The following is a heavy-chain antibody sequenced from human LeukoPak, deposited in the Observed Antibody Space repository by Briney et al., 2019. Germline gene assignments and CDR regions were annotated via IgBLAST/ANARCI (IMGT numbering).Heavy chain of an antibody. V-gene: IGHV5-51*01. Sequence: GESLKISCEGSGYIFTTYWIGWVRQMPGKGLEWMGIIHPGDSDTRYSPSFQGQVTISADKSISTAYLQWSSLKASDTAMYYCARVLSAFYGMDVWGQRTTVTDSS. J-gene: IGHJ6*02. CDR3: ARVLSAFYGMDV. CDR1: GYIFTTYW. CDR2: IHPGDSDT. D-gene: IGHD3-16*01.